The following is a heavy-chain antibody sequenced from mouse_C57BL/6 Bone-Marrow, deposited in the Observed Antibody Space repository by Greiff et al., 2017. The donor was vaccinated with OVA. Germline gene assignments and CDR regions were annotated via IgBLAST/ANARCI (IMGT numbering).Heavy chain of an antibody. V-gene: IGHV5-9-1*02. CDR1: GFTFSSYA. Sequence: EVMLVESGEGLVKPGGSLKLSCAASGFTFSSYAMSWVRQTPEKRLEWVAYISSGGDYIYYADTVKGRFTISRDNARNTLYLQMSSLKSEDTAMYYCTRDGYYYGSSYHWYFDVWGTGTTVTVSS. CDR2: ISSGGDYI. CDR3: TRDGYYYGSSYHWYFDV. D-gene: IGHD1-1*01. J-gene: IGHJ1*03.